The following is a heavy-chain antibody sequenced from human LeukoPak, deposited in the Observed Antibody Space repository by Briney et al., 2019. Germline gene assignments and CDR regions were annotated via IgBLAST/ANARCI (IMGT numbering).Heavy chain of an antibody. CDR1: NGSINSYY. Sequence: SETLSLTCTVSNGSINSYYWTWIRQPPGMRLEYIGDIYYSGSTNYNPSLKSRVIISVDTSKNQFSLKLSSVTAADTAVYYCARKGGARRNWYFDLWGRGTLVTVSS. CDR2: IYYSGST. D-gene: IGHD6-6*01. V-gene: IGHV4-59*08. CDR3: ARKGGARRNWYFDL. J-gene: IGHJ2*01.